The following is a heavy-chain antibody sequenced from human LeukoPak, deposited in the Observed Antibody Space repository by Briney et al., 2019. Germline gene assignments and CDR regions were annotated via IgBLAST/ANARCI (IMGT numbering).Heavy chain of an antibody. Sequence: SETLSLTCAVYGGSFSGYYWSWIRQPPGKGLEWIGEINHSGSTNYDPSLKSRVTISVDTSKNQFSLKLSSVTAADMAVYYCTRYPSAYCSSTSCYTIPGWFDPWGQGTLVTVSS. CDR3: TRYPSAYCSSTSCYTIPGWFDP. V-gene: IGHV4-34*01. CDR2: INHSGST. D-gene: IGHD2-2*02. CDR1: GGSFSGYY. J-gene: IGHJ5*02.